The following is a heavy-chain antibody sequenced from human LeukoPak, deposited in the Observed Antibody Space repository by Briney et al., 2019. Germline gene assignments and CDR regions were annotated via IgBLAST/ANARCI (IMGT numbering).Heavy chain of an antibody. J-gene: IGHJ4*02. V-gene: IGHV3-23*01. Sequence: PGGSLRLSCAASGFTFSSYAMSWVRQAPGKGLEWVSAISGSGGSTYYAGSVKGRFTISRDNSKNTLYLQMNSLRAEDTAVYYCAKVRYSSGWYRSHSPFDYWGQGTLVTVSS. D-gene: IGHD6-19*01. CDR3: AKVRYSSGWYRSHSPFDY. CDR1: GFTFSSYA. CDR2: ISGSGGST.